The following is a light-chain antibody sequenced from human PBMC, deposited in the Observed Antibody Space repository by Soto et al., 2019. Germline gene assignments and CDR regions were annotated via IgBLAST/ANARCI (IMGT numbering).Light chain of an antibody. CDR1: QSISTW. Sequence: DIQMTQSPSTLSASVGDRVTMTCRASQSISTWLAWYQQRPGRAPKRLIYSASILEDGVPSTFSGSASGTEFTLTISSLQPDDFATYYCQPYNTFPWTFGQGTKVDIK. J-gene: IGKJ1*01. CDR3: QPYNTFPWT. CDR2: SAS. V-gene: IGKV1-5*03.